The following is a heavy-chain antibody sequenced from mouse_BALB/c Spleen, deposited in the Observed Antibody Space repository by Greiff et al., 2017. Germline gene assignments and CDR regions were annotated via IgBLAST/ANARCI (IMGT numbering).Heavy chain of an antibody. D-gene: IGHD6-1*01. V-gene: IGHV14-3*02. CDR2: IDPANGNT. Sequence: VQLQQSGAELVKPGASVKLSCTASGFNIKDTYMHWVKQRPEQGLEWIGRIDPANGNTKYDPKFQGKATITADTSSNTAYLQLSSLTSEDTAVYYCASSHWYFDVWGAGTTVTVSS. CDR1: GFNIKDTY. CDR3: ASSHWYFDV. J-gene: IGHJ1*01.